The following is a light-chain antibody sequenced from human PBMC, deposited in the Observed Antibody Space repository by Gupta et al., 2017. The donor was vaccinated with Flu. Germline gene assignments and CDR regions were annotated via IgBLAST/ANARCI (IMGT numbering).Light chain of an antibody. CDR1: QSVSSSY. CDR3: QQYGSSRIT. CDR2: GAS. J-gene: IGKJ5*01. Sequence: EIVLTQAPGTLSVAPGKRPTLSCRASQSVSSSYLAWYQQKPGQAPRLLIYGASSRATGIPDRFSGSGSGTDFTLTISRLEPEDFAVYYCQQYGSSRITFGQGTQVEIK. V-gene: IGKV3-20*01.